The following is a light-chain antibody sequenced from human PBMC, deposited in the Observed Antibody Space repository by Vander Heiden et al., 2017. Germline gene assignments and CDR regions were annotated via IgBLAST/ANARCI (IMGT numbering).Light chain of an antibody. J-gene: IGLJ1*01. V-gene: IGLV2-14*01. CDR3: SSYTSSSTLYV. CDR2: EVS. Sequence: QSALTQPASVSGSPGQSITISCTGTSSDVGGYNYVSWYQQPPGKAPKLMIDEVSDRPSGVSNRFSGSKSANTASLTISGLQAEDEADYYCSSYTSSSTLYVFGTGTSVTVL. CDR1: SSDVGGYNY.